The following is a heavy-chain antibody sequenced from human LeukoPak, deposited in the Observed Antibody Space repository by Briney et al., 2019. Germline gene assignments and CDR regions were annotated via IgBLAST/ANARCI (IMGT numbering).Heavy chain of an antibody. V-gene: IGHV4-61*02. CDR1: GGSISSGSYY. D-gene: IGHD3-22*01. CDR3: ARDPHYYDSSGYYPYFDY. J-gene: IGHJ4*02. CDR2: IYTSGST. Sequence: SQTLSLTCTVSGGSISSGSYYWSWIRQPAGKGLEWIGRIYTSGSTNYNPSLKSRVTISVDTSKNQFSLKLSSVTAADMAVYYCARDPHYYDSSGYYPYFDYWGQGTLVTVSS.